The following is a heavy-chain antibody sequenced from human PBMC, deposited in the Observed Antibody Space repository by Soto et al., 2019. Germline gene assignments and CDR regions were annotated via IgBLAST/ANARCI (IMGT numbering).Heavy chain of an antibody. Sequence: GGALRVSCAASGFTFSSYAMSWVRQAPGKGLEWVSAISGSGGSTYYADSVKGRFTISRDNSKNTLYLQMNSLRAEDTAVYYCAKDSVNQVVAAAHWFDPWGQGTLFTVSS. CDR3: AKDSVNQVVAAAHWFDP. V-gene: IGHV3-23*01. CDR2: ISGSGGST. J-gene: IGHJ5*02. CDR1: GFTFSSYA. D-gene: IGHD2-15*01.